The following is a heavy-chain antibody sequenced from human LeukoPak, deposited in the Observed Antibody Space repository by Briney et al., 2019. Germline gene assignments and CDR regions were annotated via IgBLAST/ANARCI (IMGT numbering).Heavy chain of an antibody. V-gene: IGHV1-2*02. Sequence: GASVKVSCKASGYTFTGYYMHWVRQAPGQGLEWMGWINPNSGGTNYAQKFQGRVTMTRDTSISTAYMELSRLRSDDTAVYYCAREPEYYYDSSGGFDPWGQGTLVTVSS. CDR1: GYTFTGYY. CDR3: AREPEYYYDSSGGFDP. J-gene: IGHJ5*02. D-gene: IGHD3-22*01. CDR2: INPNSGGT.